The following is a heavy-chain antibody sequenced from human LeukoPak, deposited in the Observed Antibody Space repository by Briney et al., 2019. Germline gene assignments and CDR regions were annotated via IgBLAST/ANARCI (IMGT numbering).Heavy chain of an antibody. J-gene: IGHJ4*02. V-gene: IGHV3-48*03. CDR1: GFTFSSYE. Sequence: GGSLRLSCAASGFTFSSYEMNRVRQAPGKGLEWVSYISSSGSTIYYADSVKGRFTISRDNAKNSLCLQMNSLRAEDTAVYYCARDYCSGGSCYSDYWGQGTLVTVSS. CDR2: ISSSGSTI. CDR3: ARDYCSGGSCYSDY. D-gene: IGHD2-15*01.